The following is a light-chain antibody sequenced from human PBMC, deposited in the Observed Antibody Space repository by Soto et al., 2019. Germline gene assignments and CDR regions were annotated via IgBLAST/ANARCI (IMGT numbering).Light chain of an antibody. CDR2: GAS. CDR1: QSLDGNF. J-gene: IGKJ4*01. CDR3: RQYGRSLGFA. Sequence: EIVLTQSPGTLSLSPGERATLFCRASQSLDGNFLAWYQEKPGQAPRLVIHGASTRAPGISDRFSGSGSGTDFTLTISRLEPEDFAVYYCRQYGRSLGFALGGGTKVDIK. V-gene: IGKV3-20*01.